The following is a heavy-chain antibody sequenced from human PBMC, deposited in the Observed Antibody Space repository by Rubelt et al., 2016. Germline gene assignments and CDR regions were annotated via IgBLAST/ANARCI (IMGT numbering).Heavy chain of an antibody. Sequence: GAEVKKPGASVKVSCKASGYTFTGYYVHWVRQAPGQGLEWMGCINPNSGGTNYGQKFQGRVTMTRDTSISTAYMDLSRLKSDDTAVYYCARDGVGPTATGYYGMDVWGQGTTVTVSS. V-gene: IGHV1-2*02. CDR1: GYTFTGYY. CDR2: INPNSGGT. D-gene: IGHD1-26*01. CDR3: ARDGVGPTATGYYGMDV. J-gene: IGHJ6*02.